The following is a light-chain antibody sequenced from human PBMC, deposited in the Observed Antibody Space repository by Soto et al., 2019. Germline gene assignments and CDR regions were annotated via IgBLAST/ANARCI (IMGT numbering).Light chain of an antibody. CDR2: DAS. CDR3: QQYGSSPPWT. Sequence: DIQMTQSPSTLSASVGARVPITCRASQSISSWLAWYQQKPGKAPKLLIYDASSLESGVPSRFSGSGSGTEFTLTISRLEPEDFAVYYCQQYGSSPPWTFGQGTKVDI. J-gene: IGKJ1*01. V-gene: IGKV1-5*01. CDR1: QSISSW.